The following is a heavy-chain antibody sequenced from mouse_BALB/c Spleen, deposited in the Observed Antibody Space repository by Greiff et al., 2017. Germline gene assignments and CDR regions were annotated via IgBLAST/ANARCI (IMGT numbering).Heavy chain of an antibody. CDR1: GYTFTSYW. Sequence: QVQLKESGAELARPGASVKLSCKASGYTFTSYWMQWVKQRPGQGLEWIGAIYPGDGDTRYTQKFKGKATLTADKSSSTAYMQLSSLASEDSAVYYCARVYDWGAYWGQGTLVTVSA. CDR3: ARVYDWGAY. CDR2: IYPGDGDT. V-gene: IGHV1-87*01. J-gene: IGHJ3*01. D-gene: IGHD2-3*01.